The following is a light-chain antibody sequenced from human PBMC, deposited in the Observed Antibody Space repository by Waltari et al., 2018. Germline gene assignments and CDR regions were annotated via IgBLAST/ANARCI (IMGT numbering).Light chain of an antibody. Sequence: QSALSQPASVSGSPGQSITISCTGASRHVGGHAYVSWYQQHPGKAPKLIIRDVNNRPSGVSNRFSGSKSGNTASLTISGLQAEDEADYYCSSYSTSSSLILFGEGTKVTVL. V-gene: IGLV2-14*03. J-gene: IGLJ2*01. CDR3: SSYSTSSSLIL. CDR1: SRHVGGHAY. CDR2: DVN.